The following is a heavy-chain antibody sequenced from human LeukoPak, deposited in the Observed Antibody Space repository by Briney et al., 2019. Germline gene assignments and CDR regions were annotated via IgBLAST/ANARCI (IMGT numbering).Heavy chain of an antibody. Sequence: ASVKVSCKASGYTFTDYYMHWVRQAPGQGLEWMGWINPNSGGTNYVQKFQGRVTMTRDTSISTAYMEVSRLRSDDTAVYYCARVHSDYWGQGTLVTVSS. CDR1: GYTFTDYY. CDR2: INPNSGGT. V-gene: IGHV1-2*02. J-gene: IGHJ4*02. CDR3: ARVHSDY.